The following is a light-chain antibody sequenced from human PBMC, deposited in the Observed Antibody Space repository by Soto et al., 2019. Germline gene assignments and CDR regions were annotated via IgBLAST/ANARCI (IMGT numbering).Light chain of an antibody. CDR1: QSISSNR. Sequence: EIVLTQSPGTLSLSPGERATLYCRASQSISSNRFAWFREKPGQAPSLLIYGVSSRATGIPDRFSGSGSGTDFTLTISRLEPEDFGVYYCQQYDRSPITFGPGTKVDIK. CDR2: GVS. CDR3: QQYDRSPIT. V-gene: IGKV3-20*01. J-gene: IGKJ3*01.